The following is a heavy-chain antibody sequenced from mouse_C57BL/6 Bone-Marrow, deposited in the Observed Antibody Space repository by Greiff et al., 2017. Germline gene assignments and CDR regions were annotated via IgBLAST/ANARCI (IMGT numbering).Heavy chain of an antibody. CDR2: ISSGGSYT. V-gene: IGHV5-6*01. CDR1: GFTFSSYG. Sequence: EVQLVESGGDLVKPGGSLKLSCAASGFTFSSYGMSWVRQTPDKRLEWVATISSGGSYTYYPDSVKGRFTISRDNAKNTLYLQMSSLKSEDTAMYYCARHGYGYGSSPFAYWGQGTLVTVSA. D-gene: IGHD1-1*01. J-gene: IGHJ3*01. CDR3: ARHGYGYGSSPFAY.